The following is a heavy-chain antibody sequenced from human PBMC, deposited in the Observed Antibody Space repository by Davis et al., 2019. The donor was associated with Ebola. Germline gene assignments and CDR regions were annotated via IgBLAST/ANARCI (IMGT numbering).Heavy chain of an antibody. J-gene: IGHJ4*02. V-gene: IGHV3-30*04. CDR3: AREGVTIFGVVIMGDY. D-gene: IGHD3-3*01. CDR1: GFTFSSYA. Sequence: GGSLRLSCAASGFTFSSYAMHWVRQAPGKGLEWVAVISYDGSNKYYADSVKGRFTISRDNSKNTLYLQMTSLRAEDTTVYYCAREGVTIFGVVIMGDYWGQGTLVTVSS. CDR2: ISYDGSNK.